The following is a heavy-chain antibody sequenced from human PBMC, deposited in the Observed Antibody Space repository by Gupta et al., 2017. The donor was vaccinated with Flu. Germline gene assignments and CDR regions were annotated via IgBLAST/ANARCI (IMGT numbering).Heavy chain of an antibody. V-gene: IGHV3-48*03. CDR1: GFTFRTYE. CDR3: ARDGPPDF. CDR2: ISSSGNII. Sequence: EVQLVESGGGLVQPGESLRLSCATSGFTFRTYEMNWVRQAPGKGPEWVSYISSSGNIIYYADSVKGRFTISRDNTKESLYLQMNSLRVEDTAIYYCARDGPPDFWGQGTLVTVSS. J-gene: IGHJ4*02.